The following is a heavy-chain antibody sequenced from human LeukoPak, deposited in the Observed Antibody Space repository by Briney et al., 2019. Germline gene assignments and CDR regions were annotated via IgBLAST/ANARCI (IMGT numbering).Heavy chain of an antibody. CDR1: DFTFSSYA. J-gene: IGHJ4*02. V-gene: IGHV3-64*05. CDR3: VKALDYDILTGYYY. CDR2: ISSNGGST. D-gene: IGHD3-9*01. Sequence: GGTLRLSCSASDFTFSSYAMHWVRQAPGKGLEHVSGISSNGGSTYNEASVKGRFTISRDNSNNTLYIQMSSLRAEDTAVYYCVKALDYDILTGYYYWGQGTLVTVSS.